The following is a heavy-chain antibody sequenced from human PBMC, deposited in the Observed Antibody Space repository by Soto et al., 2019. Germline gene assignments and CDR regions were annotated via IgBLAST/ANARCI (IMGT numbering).Heavy chain of an antibody. CDR1: GGTFSSYA. Sequence: QVQLVQSGAEVKKPGSSVKVSCKASGGTFSSYAISWVRQSPGQGREWMGGIIPIFGTANYAQKFQGRVTITADESTSTAYMELSSLRSEDTAVYYCARDLRPGSSGQYYFDYWGQGPLVTVSS. CDR3: ARDLRPGSSGQYYFDY. CDR2: IIPIFGTA. D-gene: IGHD6-19*01. J-gene: IGHJ4*02. V-gene: IGHV1-69*01.